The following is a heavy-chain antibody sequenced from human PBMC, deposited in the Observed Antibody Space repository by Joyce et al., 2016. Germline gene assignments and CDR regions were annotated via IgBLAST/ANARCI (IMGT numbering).Heavy chain of an antibody. D-gene: IGHD3-9*01. CDR1: GFSLTTTGVG. Sequence: QITLKESGPTLVKPTQTPTLTCTCSGFSLTTTGVGVGWIRQLQGKALEWLALICWEADKGCSPSVESRVTSTKDTSKNHVVFTMANMDPVDTAKYYCARLDVLTGHFRVNAFDFWGQGTRVTVSS. CDR2: ICWEADK. J-gene: IGHJ3*01. V-gene: IGHV2-5*02. CDR3: ARLDVLTGHFRVNAFDF.